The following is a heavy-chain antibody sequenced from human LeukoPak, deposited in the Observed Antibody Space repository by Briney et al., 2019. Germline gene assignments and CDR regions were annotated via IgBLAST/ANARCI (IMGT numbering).Heavy chain of an antibody. J-gene: IGHJ4*02. Sequence: EASVKVSCKASGYTFTSYGISWVRQAPGQGLEWMGWISAYNGNTNYAQKLQGRVTMTTDTSTSTAYMELRSLRSDDTAVYYCARLYYDSSGCYRDYWGQGTLVTVSS. CDR3: ARLYYDSSGCYRDY. CDR1: GYTFTSYG. V-gene: IGHV1-18*01. D-gene: IGHD3-22*01. CDR2: ISAYNGNT.